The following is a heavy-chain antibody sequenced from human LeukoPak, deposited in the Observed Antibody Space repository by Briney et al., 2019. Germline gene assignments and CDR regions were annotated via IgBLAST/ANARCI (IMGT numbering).Heavy chain of an antibody. CDR1: GGSISSYY. Sequence: SETLSLTCTVSGGSISSYYWSWIRQPPGKGLEWIGYIYYSGSTNYNPSLKSRVTISVDTSKNQFSLKLSSVTAADTAVYYCARTNTYYDSSGYLYFDYWGQGTLVTVSS. J-gene: IGHJ4*02. CDR2: IYYSGST. D-gene: IGHD3-22*01. CDR3: ARTNTYYDSSGYLYFDY. V-gene: IGHV4-59*01.